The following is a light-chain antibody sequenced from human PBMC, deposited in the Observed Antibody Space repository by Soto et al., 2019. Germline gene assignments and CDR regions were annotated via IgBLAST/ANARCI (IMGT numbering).Light chain of an antibody. CDR3: QAWDSSIVV. J-gene: IGLJ2*01. Sequence: SYELTQPPSVSVSPGQTASITCSGDKLGDKYACWYQQKPCQSPVLVIYQDSKRPSGSPERFSGSNSGNTAALTISGTQAMDEADYYCQAWDSSIVVFGGGTKVTVL. CDR2: QDS. CDR1: KLGDKY. V-gene: IGLV3-1*01.